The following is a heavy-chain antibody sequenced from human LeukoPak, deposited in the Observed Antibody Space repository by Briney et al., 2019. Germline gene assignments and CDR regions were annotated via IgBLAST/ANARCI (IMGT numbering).Heavy chain of an antibody. D-gene: IGHD3-10*01. V-gene: IGHV3-7*01. Sequence: GGSLRRSCAASGFTFSSYWMSWVRQAPGKGLEWVANIKQDGSEKYYVDSVKGRFTISRDNAKNSLYLQMNSLRAEDTAVYYCARDAGPYGSGSYSRYWGQGTLVTVSS. CDR2: IKQDGSEK. CDR3: ARDAGPYGSGSYSRY. J-gene: IGHJ4*02. CDR1: GFTFSSYW.